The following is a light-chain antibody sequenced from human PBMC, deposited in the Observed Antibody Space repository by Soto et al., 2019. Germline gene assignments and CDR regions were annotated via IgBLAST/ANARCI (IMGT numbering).Light chain of an antibody. CDR1: QSVSSY. J-gene: IGKJ5*01. CDR2: DAS. CDR3: HQRSNWPPIT. Sequence: PGERATLSFRASQSVSSYLAWYQQKPGQAPRLLIYDASNRATGIPARFSGSGSGTDFTLTISSLEPEDFAVYYCHQRSNWPPITFGQGTRLEI. V-gene: IGKV3-11*01.